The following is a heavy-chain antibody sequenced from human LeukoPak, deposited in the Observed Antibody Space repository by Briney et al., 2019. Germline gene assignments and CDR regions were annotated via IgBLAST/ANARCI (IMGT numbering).Heavy chain of an antibody. J-gene: IGHJ4*02. V-gene: IGHV5-51*01. D-gene: IGHD6-13*01. CDR2: IYPSDSDT. CDR1: GYRFTNYW. Sequence: WESLKISCKGSGYRFTNYWIGWVRQMPGKGLDWMGIIYPSDSDTRYSPSFQGQVTLSADKSINTAFLQWSSLKASDTAMYYCARLATAHSFDFWGQGTLVTVSS. CDR3: ARLATAHSFDF.